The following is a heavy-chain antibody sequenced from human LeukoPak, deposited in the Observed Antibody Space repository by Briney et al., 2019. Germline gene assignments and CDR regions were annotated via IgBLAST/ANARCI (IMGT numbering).Heavy chain of an antibody. D-gene: IGHD3-10*01. Sequence: AAVKVSCKASGYTFTSYGISWVRQTPGQGLEWGGWISAYNGNANYAQKLQGRVTMATDTSTSTAYMELRSLRSDDTAVYYCAISYGSGSLDRWGQGAMVIVSS. CDR3: AISYGSGSLDR. CDR1: GYTFTSYG. V-gene: IGHV1-18*01. J-gene: IGHJ4*02. CDR2: ISAYNGNA.